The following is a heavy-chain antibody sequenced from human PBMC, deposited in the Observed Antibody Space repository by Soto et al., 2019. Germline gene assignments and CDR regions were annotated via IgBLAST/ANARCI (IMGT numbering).Heavy chain of an antibody. J-gene: IGHJ4*02. D-gene: IGHD3-10*01. V-gene: IGHV3-23*01. CDR2: ISGSGGST. CDR1: GFTFSSYA. CDR3: AKRNYGSEFDY. Sequence: EVQLLESGGGLVQPGGSLRLPCAASGFTFSSYAMNWVRQAPGKGLEWVSVISGSGGSTYYADSVKGRFTISRDNSKNPLYLQMNSLRAEDTAVYYCAKRNYGSEFDYWGQGTLVTVSS.